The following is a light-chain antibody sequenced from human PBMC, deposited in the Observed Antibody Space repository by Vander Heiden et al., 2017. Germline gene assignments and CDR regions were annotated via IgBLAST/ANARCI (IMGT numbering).Light chain of an antibody. J-gene: IGLJ2*01. CDR1: SSDVGRNNL. CDR2: EVS. Sequence: QSALTQPASGSGSPGQSSTISCTGTSSDVGRNNLVSWYHQHPGKPPKLMIYEVSKRPSGVSTRFSGSKSGNTASLTISGLQAEDEADYYCCSYAGSSTFVFGGGTKLTVL. CDR3: CSYAGSSTFV. V-gene: IGLV2-23*02.